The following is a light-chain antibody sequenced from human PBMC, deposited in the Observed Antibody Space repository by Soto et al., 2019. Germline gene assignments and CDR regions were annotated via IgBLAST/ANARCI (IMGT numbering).Light chain of an antibody. CDR2: AAS. CDR3: QKSSSIPYT. Sequence: DIQMTQSPSSLSASVRDRVTITCRASQTISTYLNWYQQNPGKAPILLIYAASNLQNGVPSRFSGSGYGTDFTLTISSLQPEDFATYYCQKSSSIPYTFGQGTKLEIK. V-gene: IGKV1-39*01. J-gene: IGKJ2*01. CDR1: QTISTY.